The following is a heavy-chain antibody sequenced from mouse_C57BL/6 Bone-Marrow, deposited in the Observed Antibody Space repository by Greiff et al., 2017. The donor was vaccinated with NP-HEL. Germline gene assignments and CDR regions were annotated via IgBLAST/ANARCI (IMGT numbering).Heavy chain of an antibody. V-gene: IGHV5-16*01. J-gene: IGHJ1*03. Sequence: EGKLMESEGGLVQPGSSMKLSCTASGFTFSDYYMAWVRQVPEKGLEWVANINYDGSSTYYLDSLKSRFIISRDNAKNILDLQRSSLKSEDTATYYCARDRYDEGYWYFDVWGTGTTVTVSS. D-gene: IGHD2-14*01. CDR3: ARDRYDEGYWYFDV. CDR1: GFTFSDYY. CDR2: INYDGSST.